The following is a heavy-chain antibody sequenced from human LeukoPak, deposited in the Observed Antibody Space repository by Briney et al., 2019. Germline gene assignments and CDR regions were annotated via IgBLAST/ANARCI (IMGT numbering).Heavy chain of an antibody. V-gene: IGHV3-7*03. CDR1: GFTFSSYW. CDR2: IKQDGSVK. CDR3: AKDDAWLRFGE. Sequence: GGSLRLSCAASGFTFSSYWMSWVRQAPGKGLEWVANIKQDGSVKYYVDSVKGRFTISRDNSKNTLYLEVISLTAEDTAVYYCAKDDAWLRFGEWSQGTLVTVSS. J-gene: IGHJ4*02. D-gene: IGHD3-10*01.